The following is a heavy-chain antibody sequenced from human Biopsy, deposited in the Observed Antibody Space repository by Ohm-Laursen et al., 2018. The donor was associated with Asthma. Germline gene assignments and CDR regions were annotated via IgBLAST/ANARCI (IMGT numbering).Heavy chain of an antibody. V-gene: IGHV3-30*04. Sequence: SPRLSCAASGFTFDNYTMHWVRQAPGKGLEWVTIISYDGRNTYYAGSVEGRFTISRDNSKNTLFLQMSSLRPEDTAVYYCARGGLHYYEYYGMDVWGQGTTVTVSS. D-gene: IGHD2-21*02. CDR3: ARGGLHYYEYYGMDV. CDR2: ISYDGRNT. CDR1: GFTFDNYT. J-gene: IGHJ6*02.